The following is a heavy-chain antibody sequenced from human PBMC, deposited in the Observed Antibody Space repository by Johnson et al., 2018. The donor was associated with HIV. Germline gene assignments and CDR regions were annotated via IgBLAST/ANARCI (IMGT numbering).Heavy chain of an antibody. V-gene: IGHV3-30*04. J-gene: IGHJ3*02. D-gene: IGHD2-21*02. Sequence: QMLLVESGGGVVQPGRSLRLSCVASGLTFSSYAMHWVRQAPGKGLEWVAVISYDGSNKYYADSVKGRFTISRDNSKNTLYLQMNSLRAEDTAVYYCASPDPNVVVTVGDVKDAFDIWGQGTMVTVSS. CDR3: ASPDPNVVVTVGDVKDAFDI. CDR1: GLTFSSYA. CDR2: ISYDGSNK.